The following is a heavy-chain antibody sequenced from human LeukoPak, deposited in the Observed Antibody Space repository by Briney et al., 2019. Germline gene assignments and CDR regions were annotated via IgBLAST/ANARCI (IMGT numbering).Heavy chain of an antibody. Sequence: GGSLRLSCAASGFTFSSYSMNWVRQAPGKGLEWVPSISSSSSYIYYADSVKGRFTISRDNAKNSLYLQMNSLRAKDTAVYYCARRGYSGYDSWFDPWGQGTLVTVSS. V-gene: IGHV3-21*01. D-gene: IGHD5-12*01. CDR2: ISSSSSYI. CDR1: GFTFSSYS. J-gene: IGHJ5*02. CDR3: ARRGYSGYDSWFDP.